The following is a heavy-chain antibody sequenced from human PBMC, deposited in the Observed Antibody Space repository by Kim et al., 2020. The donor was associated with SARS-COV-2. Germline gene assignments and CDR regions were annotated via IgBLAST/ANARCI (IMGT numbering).Heavy chain of an antibody. V-gene: IGHV1-69*13. CDR3: ARDMTYNEILTGYYMRAFDI. CDR1: GGTFSNFD. CDR2: ISPMYGTL. Sequence: SVKVSCKASGGTFSNFDISWVRQAPGQGLEWMGEISPMYGTLKYAEKFQDRVTINADEVTSTVYMELSSLTSADTAVYYCARDMTYNEILTGYYMRAFDIWGQGTTVTVSS. J-gene: IGHJ3*02. D-gene: IGHD3-9*01.